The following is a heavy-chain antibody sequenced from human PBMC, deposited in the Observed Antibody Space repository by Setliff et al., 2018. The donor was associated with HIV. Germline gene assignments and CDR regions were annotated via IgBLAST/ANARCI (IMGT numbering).Heavy chain of an antibody. CDR2: MNPNSGNT. V-gene: IGHV1-8*02. J-gene: IGHJ4*02. D-gene: IGHD2-15*01. CDR3: AMGVVVAATPEPSH. Sequence: ASVKVSCKASGYTFTSYDINWVRQATGQGLEWMGWMNPNSGNTGYAQKLQGRVTMTTDTSTSTAYMELRSLRSDDTAVYYCAMGVVVAATPEPSHWGQGTLVTVSS. CDR1: GYTFTSYD.